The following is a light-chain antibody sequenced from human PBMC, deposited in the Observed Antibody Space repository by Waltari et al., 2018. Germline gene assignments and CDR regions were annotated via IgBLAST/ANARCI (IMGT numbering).Light chain of an antibody. Sequence: QSALTQPAAVSGSPGHSINISCTGTSRDVGAYFYVSWYHQHPGRAHTLMSYDVTSGPSVVSDRSSGSKAGNTAFLTISVLHDEDEADYYCSSYTKSSTWVFGGGTRLTVL. V-gene: IGLV2-14*03. CDR3: SSYTKSSTWV. CDR2: DVT. CDR1: SRDVGAYFY. J-gene: IGLJ3*02.